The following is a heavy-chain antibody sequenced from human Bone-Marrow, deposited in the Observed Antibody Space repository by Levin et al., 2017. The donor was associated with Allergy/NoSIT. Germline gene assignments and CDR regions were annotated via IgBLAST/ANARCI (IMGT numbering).Heavy chain of an antibody. Sequence: GESLKISCVVSGFSNFGMHWVRQGPGKGLEWVASISYDGDNKDYAESVKGRFTISGDKSKNTLFLQMNSLRSEDTASYYCAKQRSRGWYVAYAMDVWGQGTTVIVSS. CDR3: AKQRSRGWYVAYAMDV. CDR2: ISYDGDNK. CDR1: GFSNFG. D-gene: IGHD6-19*01. J-gene: IGHJ6*02. V-gene: IGHV3-30*18.